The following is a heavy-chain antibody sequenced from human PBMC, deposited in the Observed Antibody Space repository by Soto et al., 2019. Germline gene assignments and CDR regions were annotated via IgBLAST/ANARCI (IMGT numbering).Heavy chain of an antibody. CDR1: GGSISSYY. D-gene: IGHD6-13*01. Sequence: SETLSLTCTVSGGSISSYYWSWIRQPAGKGLEWIGRIYISGTTNYNPSLKSRVTMSEDTSKNQFSLKLSSVTAADTAVYYCARVTSSWYFDYWGQGTLVTVSS. CDR2: IYISGTT. V-gene: IGHV4-4*07. J-gene: IGHJ4*02. CDR3: ARVTSSWYFDY.